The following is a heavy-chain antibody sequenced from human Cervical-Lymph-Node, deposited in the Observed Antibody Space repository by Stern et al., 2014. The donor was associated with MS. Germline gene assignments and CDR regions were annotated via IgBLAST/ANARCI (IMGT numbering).Heavy chain of an antibody. J-gene: IGHJ4*02. V-gene: IGHV4-4*02. CDR3: ARATSKGYFDY. CDR2: VYPSGSP. CDR1: GGSISSSNW. Sequence: QVQLQESGPGLVKPSGTLSLTCAVSGGSISSSNWWSWVRQPPGKGLEWIGEVYPSGSPNYNPSLKSRVPISVDKSKNQFSLRLSSVTAAGTAVYYCARATSKGYFDYWGQGTLVTVSS.